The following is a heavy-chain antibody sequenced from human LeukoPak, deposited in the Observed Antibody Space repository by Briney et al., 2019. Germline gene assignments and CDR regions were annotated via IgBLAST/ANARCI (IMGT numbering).Heavy chain of an antibody. V-gene: IGHV1-69-2*01. Sequence: ASVKVSCKVSGYTFTDYYMHGVQQAPGKGLEWMGLVDPEDGETIYAEKFQGRVTITADTSTDTAYMELSSLRSEDTAVYYCATVVKSGSGSYYPVYWGQGTLVTVSS. D-gene: IGHD1-26*01. CDR3: ATVVKSGSGSYYPVY. J-gene: IGHJ4*02. CDR1: GYTFTDYY. CDR2: VDPEDGET.